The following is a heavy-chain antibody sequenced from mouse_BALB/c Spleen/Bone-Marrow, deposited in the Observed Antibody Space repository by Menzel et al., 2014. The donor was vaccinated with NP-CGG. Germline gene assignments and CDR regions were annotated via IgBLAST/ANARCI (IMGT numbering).Heavy chain of an antibody. J-gene: IGHJ3*01. D-gene: IGHD4-1*01. V-gene: IGHV1S130*01. CDR3: ARYWSGFAY. CDR1: GYTFTSSW. CDR2: IHPNSGNT. Sequence: QVQLKQSGSVLVRPGASVKLSCKASGYTFTSSWMHWAKQRPGQGLEWIGEIHPNSGNTNYNEKFKGKATLIVDTSSSTAYVDLSSLTSEDSAVYYCARYWSGFAYWGQGTLVTVSA.